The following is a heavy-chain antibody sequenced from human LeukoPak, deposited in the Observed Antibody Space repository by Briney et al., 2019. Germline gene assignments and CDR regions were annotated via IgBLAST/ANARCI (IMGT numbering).Heavy chain of an antibody. J-gene: IGHJ3*02. CDR2: INPYSGGT. D-gene: IGHD3-9*01. V-gene: IGHV1-2*02. CDR3: ARPVLRYFAGLIEYSQDAFDI. Sequence: ASVKVSCKASGYTFTGYYMHWVRQAPGQGLEWMGWINPYSGGTNYAQKFQGRVTMTRDTSISTAYMELRRVRSDDTAVSYCARPVLRYFAGLIEYSQDAFDIWGQGTMVTVSS. CDR1: GYTFTGYY.